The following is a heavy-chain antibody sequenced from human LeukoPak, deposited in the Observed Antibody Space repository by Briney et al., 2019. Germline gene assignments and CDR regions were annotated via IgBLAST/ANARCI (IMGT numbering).Heavy chain of an antibody. D-gene: IGHD5-12*01. Sequence: GGSLRLSCAASGFTFSSYAMHWVRQAPGKGLEYVSAISSNGGSTYYANSVKGRFTISRDNSKNTLYLQMGSLRAEDMAVYYCARDQGDGYPIPGYWGQGTLVTVSS. J-gene: IGHJ4*02. CDR1: GFTFSSYA. V-gene: IGHV3-64*01. CDR2: ISSNGGST. CDR3: ARDQGDGYPIPGY.